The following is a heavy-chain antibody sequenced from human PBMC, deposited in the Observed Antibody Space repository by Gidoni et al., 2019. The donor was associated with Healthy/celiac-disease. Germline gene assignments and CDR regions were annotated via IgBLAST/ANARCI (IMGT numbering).Heavy chain of an antibody. Sequence: EVQLLEYGGGLVQPGGSLRLSCASSGCSFSSYAMSWFRQATGKGLEWVSAISGSGGSTYYADSVKGRFTISRDNSKNTLYLQMNSLRAEDTAVYYCAKDPDLDEYFQHWGQGTLVIVSS. D-gene: IGHD1-1*01. CDR3: AKDPDLDEYFQH. J-gene: IGHJ1*01. V-gene: IGHV3-23*01. CDR1: GCSFSSYA. CDR2: ISGSGGST.